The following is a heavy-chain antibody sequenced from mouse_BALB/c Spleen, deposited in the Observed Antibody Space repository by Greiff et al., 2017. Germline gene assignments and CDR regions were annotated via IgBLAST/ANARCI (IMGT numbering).Heavy chain of an antibody. J-gene: IGHJ2*01. Sequence: EVQRVESGGGLVKPGGSLKLSCAASGFTFSSYAMSWVRQTPEKRLEWVASISSGGSTYYPDSVKGRFTISRDNARNILYLQMSSLRSEDTAMYYCAREGMGYPHYFDYWGQGTTLTVSS. D-gene: IGHD2-2*01. CDR1: GFTFSSYA. CDR2: ISSGGST. V-gene: IGHV5-6-5*01. CDR3: AREGMGYPHYFDY.